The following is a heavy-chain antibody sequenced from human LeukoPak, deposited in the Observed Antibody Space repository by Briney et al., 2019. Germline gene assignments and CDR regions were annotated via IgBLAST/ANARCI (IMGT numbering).Heavy chain of an antibody. D-gene: IGHD5-18*01. CDR1: GFIFDDYV. V-gene: IGHV3-9*01. Sequence: GGSLRLSCEASGFIFDDYVMYWVRQVPGKGLEWVSGITWDGYKIDYVESVKGRFTIYRDNARNSLFLQMNRVRVEDTAFYYCVKGYSSSWSGYFDSWGQGTLVTVAS. CDR2: ITWDGYKI. CDR3: VKGYSSSWSGYFDS. J-gene: IGHJ4*02.